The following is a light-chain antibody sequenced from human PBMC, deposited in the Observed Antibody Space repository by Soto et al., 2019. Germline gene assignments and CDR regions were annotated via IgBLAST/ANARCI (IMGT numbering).Light chain of an antibody. CDR2: KAS. CDR1: QSINSH. V-gene: IGKV1-39*01. Sequence: DIQMTQSPSSLSASVGDRVTITCRASQSINSHLNWYQQKPGKAPKLLIYKASTLKSGVPSRFSGSGSGTEFTLTISSLRSEDFAIYYCQQYDDWPLTFGQGTKVDIK. CDR3: QQYDDWPLT. J-gene: IGKJ1*01.